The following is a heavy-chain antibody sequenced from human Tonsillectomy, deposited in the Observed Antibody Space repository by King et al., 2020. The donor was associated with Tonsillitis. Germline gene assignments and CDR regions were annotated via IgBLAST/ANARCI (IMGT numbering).Heavy chain of an antibody. D-gene: IGHD3-22*01. CDR2: IYYSGAT. CDR1: GGPISSGGSY. V-gene: IGHV4-31*11. J-gene: IGHJ4*02. CDR3: ARGSSGYYVIDY. Sequence: QLQESGPGLVKPSQTLSLTCAVSGGPISSGGSYWSWIRQHPGKGLEWIGYIYYSGATYYNPSLKSRVTISIDTSKNHFSLRLSSVTAADTAVYYCARGSSGYYVIDYWGQGTLVTVSS.